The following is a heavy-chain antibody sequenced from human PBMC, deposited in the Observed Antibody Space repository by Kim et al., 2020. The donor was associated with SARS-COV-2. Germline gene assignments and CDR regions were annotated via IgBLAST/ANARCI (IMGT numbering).Heavy chain of an antibody. CDR3: ARSSGYPDF. D-gene: IGHD3-22*01. CDR1: GYNFATYW. CDR2: VFSGYSDT. J-gene: IGHJ4*02. V-gene: IGHV5-51*01. Sequence: GESLKISCQASGYNFATYWIGWVRQLPGKGPEWMGSVFSGYSDTRYSPSFQGQVTISADKSSSTPHLHWSSLKASDSAMYYCARSSGYPDFWGQGTLATV.